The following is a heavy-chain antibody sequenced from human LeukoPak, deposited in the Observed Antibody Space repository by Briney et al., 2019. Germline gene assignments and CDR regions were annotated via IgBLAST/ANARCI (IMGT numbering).Heavy chain of an antibody. J-gene: IGHJ5*02. Sequence: ASVKVSCKASGYTFTAYYMHWVRQAPGQGLEWMGWINPNSGGTNYAQAFQGRVTMTRDPSISTSYMELSRLTSDDTAVYYCARGIGSGSYGRFDPWGQGTLVTVSS. V-gene: IGHV1-2*02. CDR1: GYTFTAYY. D-gene: IGHD3-10*01. CDR2: INPNSGGT. CDR3: ARGIGSGSYGRFDP.